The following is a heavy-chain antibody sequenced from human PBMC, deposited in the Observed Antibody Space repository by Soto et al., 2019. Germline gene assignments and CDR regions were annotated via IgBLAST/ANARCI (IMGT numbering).Heavy chain of an antibody. D-gene: IGHD6-13*01. CDR1: GGTFSSYA. CDR2: IIPIFGTA. J-gene: IGHJ6*02. CDR3: ARDLLAARYYYYYGMDV. V-gene: IGHV1-69*12. Sequence: QVQLVQSGAEVKKPGSSVKVSCKASGGTFSSYAISWVRQAPGQGLEWMGGIIPIFGTANYAQKFQGRVTITADESTSTAYMELSSLRSEDTAVYYCARDLLAARYYYYYGMDVWGQGTTVTVSS.